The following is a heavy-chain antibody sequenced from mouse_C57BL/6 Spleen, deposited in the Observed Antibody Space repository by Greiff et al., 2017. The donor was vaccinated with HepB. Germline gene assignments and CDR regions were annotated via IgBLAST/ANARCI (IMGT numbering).Heavy chain of an antibody. CDR3: DRFSTTDAMDY. Sequence: VKLMESGPGLVQPSPSLSITCTVSGFSLTSYGVHWVRQSPGKGLEWLGVIWSGGSTDYNAAFISRLSISKDNFKSPVFFKMNRLQAEDTAIYYCDRFSTTDAMDYWGQGTSVTVSS. D-gene: IGHD2-14*01. CDR2: IWSGGST. V-gene: IGHV2-2*01. J-gene: IGHJ4*01. CDR1: GFSLTSYG.